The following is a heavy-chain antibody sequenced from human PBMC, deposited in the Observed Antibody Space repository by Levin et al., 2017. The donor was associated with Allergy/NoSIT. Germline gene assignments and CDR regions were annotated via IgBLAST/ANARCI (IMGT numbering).Heavy chain of an antibody. D-gene: IGHD2-15*01. CDR3: ARDGVDAGVYFDY. CDR2: INQGGSEK. CDR1: GFTFSSHW. Sequence: AGGSLRLSCAASGFTFSSHWMSWVRQAPGKGLEWVANINQGGSEKYYVDSVKGRFTTSRDNAKNSLYLQMNSLRAEDTAVYDCARDGVDAGVYFDYWGQGTLVTVSS. V-gene: IGHV3-7*01. J-gene: IGHJ4*02.